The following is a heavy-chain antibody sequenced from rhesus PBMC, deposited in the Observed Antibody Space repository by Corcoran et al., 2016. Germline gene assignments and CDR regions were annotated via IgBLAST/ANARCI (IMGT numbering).Heavy chain of an antibody. CDR1: GYSISSGYY. J-gene: IGHJ4*01. D-gene: IGHD3-28*01. CDR3: ARRPYYYDSGYFY. Sequence: QVQLQESGPGLVKPSETLSLTCAVSGYSISSGYYWGWTRQPPGKGLEYIGYISGSSGCPSYNPSLESRVTISKDTSKNQFSLKLSSVTAADTAVYYCARRPYYYDSGYFYWGQGVLVTVSS. CDR2: ISGSSGCP. V-gene: IGHV4-99*01.